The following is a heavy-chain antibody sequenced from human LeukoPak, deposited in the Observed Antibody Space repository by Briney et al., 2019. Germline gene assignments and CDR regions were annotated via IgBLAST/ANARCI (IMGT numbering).Heavy chain of an antibody. CDR3: AKFGGSFAFLDY. D-gene: IGHD1-26*01. V-gene: IGHV4-39*07. Sequence: SETLSLTCTVSGVSISSTDFYWAWIRQSPGKGLEWIASLHYSGRTHYNPSLQRRVTISVDTSKNQLSLKLRSVTAADTAVYYCAKFGGSFAFLDYWGQGTLVTVSS. CDR2: LHYSGRT. J-gene: IGHJ4*02. CDR1: GVSISSTDFY.